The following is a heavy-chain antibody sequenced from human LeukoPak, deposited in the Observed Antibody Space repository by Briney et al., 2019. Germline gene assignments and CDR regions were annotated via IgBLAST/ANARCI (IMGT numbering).Heavy chain of an antibody. CDR3: ARDGYRLSGYFYYMDV. Sequence: ASVNVSCKASGYTFASFGITWVRQAPGQGVEWVGWINIHNGDTNYAQKLQGRVTITTAKSTSPAYTELRRLRSDDPPVYYCARDGYRLSGYFYYMDVWGTGTPVTLS. CDR2: INIHNGDT. CDR1: GYTFASFG. J-gene: IGHJ6*03. V-gene: IGHV1-18*01. D-gene: IGHD2-2*03.